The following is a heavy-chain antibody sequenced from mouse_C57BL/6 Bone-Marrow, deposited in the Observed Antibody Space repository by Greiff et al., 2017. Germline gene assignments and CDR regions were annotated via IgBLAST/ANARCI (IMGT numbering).Heavy chain of an antibody. CDR1: GYTFTSYW. CDR2: IYPSDSET. D-gene: IGHD1-1*01. CDR3: ARKYYGSYWYFDV. J-gene: IGHJ1*03. Sequence: QVQLQQPGAELVRPGSSLTLSCKASGYTFTSYWMDWVKQTPGQGLEWIGNIYPSDSETHYNQKFKDKDTLTVDKSSSTACVKLSSLTSEDSAIYYCARKYYGSYWYFDVWGTGTTVTVSS. V-gene: IGHV1-61*01.